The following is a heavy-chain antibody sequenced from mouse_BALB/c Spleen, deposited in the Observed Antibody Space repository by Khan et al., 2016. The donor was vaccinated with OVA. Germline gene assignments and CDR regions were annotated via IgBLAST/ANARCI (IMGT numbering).Heavy chain of an antibody. V-gene: IGHV1S41*01. CDR3: ARSYYDGRGVYAMDY. J-gene: IGHJ4*01. D-gene: IGHD1-1*01. CDR1: GYTFTSYW. CDR2: IGPGSGSA. Sequence: DLVEPGASVKLSCKASGYTFTSYWINWIKERPGQGLEWIGQIGPGSGSAYFNELFKGKATLTVDTSSSTVYIQLSSLSSEDSAVYFGARSYYDGRGVYAMDYWGQGTSVTVSS.